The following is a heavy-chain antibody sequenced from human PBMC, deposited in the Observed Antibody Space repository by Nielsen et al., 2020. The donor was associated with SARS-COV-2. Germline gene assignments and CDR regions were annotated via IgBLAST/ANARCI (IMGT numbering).Heavy chain of an antibody. CDR3: ARTSGSYYYYYGMDV. V-gene: IGHV4-4*02. CDR1: GDSISSSNW. Sequence: SETLSLTCAVSGDSISSSNWWSWVRQPPGKGLEWIGEIYHSGNTNYNPSLKSRVTISVDKSKNQFSLRLTSVTAADTAVYYCARTSGSYYYYYGMDVWGQGTTVTVSS. CDR2: IYHSGNT. J-gene: IGHJ6*02. D-gene: IGHD1-26*01.